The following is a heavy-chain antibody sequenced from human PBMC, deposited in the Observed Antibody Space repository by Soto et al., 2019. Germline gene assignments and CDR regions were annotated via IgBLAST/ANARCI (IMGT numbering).Heavy chain of an antibody. CDR3: TTRDQGRFDH. Sequence: QVLLVQSGAEGKSPGSSAKVSCKPSGGTFNTLSINWVRQAPGQGLEWVGAIIPLFDSTNYAQKFQDRVTITADKSMDTAYLELNNLRSDDTAVYYCTTRDQGRFDHWGQGTPLTVSS. CDR1: GGTFNTLS. CDR2: IIPLFDST. V-gene: IGHV1-69*06. J-gene: IGHJ4*02.